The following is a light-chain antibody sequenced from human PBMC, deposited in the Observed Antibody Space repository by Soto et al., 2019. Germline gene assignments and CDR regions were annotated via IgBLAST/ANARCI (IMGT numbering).Light chain of an antibody. CDR2: DAS. CDR3: QQRSNWSIT. Sequence: IVLTQSPGTLSSSPGERATLSCRASQSVSTNNLAWYQQKPGQAPRLLIYDASNRATGIPARFSGSGSGTDFTLTISSLEPEDFAVYYCQQRSNWSITFGQGTRLEIK. V-gene: IGKV3-11*01. CDR1: QSVSTNN. J-gene: IGKJ5*01.